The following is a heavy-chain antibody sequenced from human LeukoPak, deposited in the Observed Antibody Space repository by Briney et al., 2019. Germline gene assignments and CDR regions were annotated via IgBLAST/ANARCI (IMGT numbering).Heavy chain of an antibody. CDR2: ISSSSSYI. V-gene: IGHV3-21*01. Sequence: GGSLRLSCAASGFTFSSYSMNWVRQAPGKGLEWVSSISSSSSYIYYADSVKGRFTISRDNAKNSLFLQMNGLRVEDTAVYHCTRGRNGDFWGQGTLVTVSS. CDR3: TRGRNGDF. J-gene: IGHJ4*02. D-gene: IGHD1-1*01. CDR1: GFTFSSYS.